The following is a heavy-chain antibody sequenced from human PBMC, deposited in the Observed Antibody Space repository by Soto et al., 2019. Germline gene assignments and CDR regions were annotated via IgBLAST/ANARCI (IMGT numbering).Heavy chain of an antibody. J-gene: IGHJ6*02. V-gene: IGHV1-69*12. CDR2: IIPIFGTA. CDR1: GGTFSSYA. CDR3: ASVLEGSGSYPHGDYGMDV. Sequence: QVQLVQSGAEVKKPGSSVKVSCKASGGTFSSYAISWVRQAPGQGLEWMGGIIPIFGTANYAQKFQGSVTITADESTSTAYMELSRLRAEDTGVYSCASVLEGSGSYPHGDYGMDVWGQGTTVTVSS. D-gene: IGHD3-10*01.